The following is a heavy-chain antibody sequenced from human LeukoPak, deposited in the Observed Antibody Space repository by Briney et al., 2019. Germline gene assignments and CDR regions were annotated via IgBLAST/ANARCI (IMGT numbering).Heavy chain of an antibody. D-gene: IGHD5-18*01. Sequence: GGTLRLSCAASGITFSSYGMSWVRQAPGKGLEWVSSISSSSTYTYYADSVKGRFTISRDNAKNSLYLQMNNLRAEDTAVYYCARDRGKRVETSMVGFPWGQGTLVTVSS. J-gene: IGHJ5*02. V-gene: IGHV3-21*01. CDR3: ARDRGKRVETSMVGFP. CDR1: GITFSSYG. CDR2: ISSSSTYT.